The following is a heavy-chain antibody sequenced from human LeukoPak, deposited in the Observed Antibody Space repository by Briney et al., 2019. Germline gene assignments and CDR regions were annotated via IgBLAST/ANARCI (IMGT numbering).Heavy chain of an antibody. CDR2: IYYSGST. D-gene: IGHD4-17*01. CDR1: GGSISSYY. Sequence: SETLSLTCTVSGGSISSYYWSWLRQPPGKGLEWIGYIYYSGSTNYNPSLKSRVTISVDTSKNQFSLKLSSVTAADTAVYYCARGVTTLEYFDYWGQGTLVTVSS. V-gene: IGHV4-59*01. CDR3: ARGVTTLEYFDY. J-gene: IGHJ4*02.